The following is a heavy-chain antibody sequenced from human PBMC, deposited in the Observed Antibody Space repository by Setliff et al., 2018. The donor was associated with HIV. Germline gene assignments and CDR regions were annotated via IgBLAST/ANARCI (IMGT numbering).Heavy chain of an antibody. CDR2: IYTSGST. D-gene: IGHD3-3*01. Sequence: TSETLSLTCTVSGGSISSGSYYWSWIRQPAGKGLEWIGHIYTSGSTHYNPSLKSRVTISVDKSKNQFSLKLSSVTAADTAVYYCARGDNFWSGYNFWGQGTMVTVSS. CDR1: GGSISSGSYY. CDR3: ARGDNFWSGYNF. J-gene: IGHJ3*01. V-gene: IGHV4-61*09.